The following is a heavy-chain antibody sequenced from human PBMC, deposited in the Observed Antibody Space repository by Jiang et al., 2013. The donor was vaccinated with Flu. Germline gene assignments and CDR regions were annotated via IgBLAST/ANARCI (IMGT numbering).Heavy chain of an antibody. CDR1: GSSFSNFD. CDR3: ARDWALDS. Sequence: VQLVESGGGLVQPGGSLRLSCAASGSSFSNFDMNWVRQAPGKGLEWVSFISSGSSTTYYADSVKGRFTISRDNARDSLYLQMNSLRAEDTAVYYCARDWALDSWG. D-gene: IGHD3-16*01. J-gene: IGHJ5*01. V-gene: IGHV3-48*01. CDR2: ISSGSSTT.